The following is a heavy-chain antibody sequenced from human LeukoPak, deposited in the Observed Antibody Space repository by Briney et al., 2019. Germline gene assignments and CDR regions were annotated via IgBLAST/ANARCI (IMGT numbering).Heavy chain of an antibody. J-gene: IGHJ6*02. CDR1: GYTFTGYY. CDR2: INPNSGGT. V-gene: IGHV1-2*02. Sequence: ASVKVSCKASGYTFTGYYMHWVRQAPGQGLEWMGWINPNSGGTNYAQKFQGRVTMTRDTSISTAYMELSRLRSDDTAVYYCARVMKSGSPDSHFYYGMDVWGQGTTVTVSS. D-gene: IGHD1-26*01. CDR3: ARVMKSGSPDSHFYYGMDV.